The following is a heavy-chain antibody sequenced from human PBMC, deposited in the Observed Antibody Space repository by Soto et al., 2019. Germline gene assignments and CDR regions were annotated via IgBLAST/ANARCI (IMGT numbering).Heavy chain of an antibody. CDR2: ITPSSGST. CDR1: GYTFTTYY. Sequence: ASVKVSCKASGYTFTTYYFHWLRQARGQGLEWMGIITPSSGSTSYAQKFQDRVTMTTDTSTTTVYMELSSLSSEDTAVYYCARAVSTKTDRFDYWGQGTRVTVSS. J-gene: IGHJ4*02. CDR3: ARAVSTKTDRFDY. D-gene: IGHD4-17*01. V-gene: IGHV1-46*01.